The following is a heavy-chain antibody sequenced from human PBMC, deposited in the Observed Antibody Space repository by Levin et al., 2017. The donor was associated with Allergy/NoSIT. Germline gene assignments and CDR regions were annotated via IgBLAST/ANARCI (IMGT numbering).Heavy chain of an antibody. Sequence: PGESLKISCKASGYTFTGYYMHWVRQAPGQGLEWMGWINPNSGGTNYAQKFQGRVTMTRDTSISTAYMELSRLRSDDTAVYYCARKYYGSGAYYFDYWGQGTLVTVSS. V-gene: IGHV1-2*02. J-gene: IGHJ4*02. D-gene: IGHD3-10*01. CDR3: ARKYYGSGAYYFDY. CDR2: INPNSGGT. CDR1: GYTFTGYY.